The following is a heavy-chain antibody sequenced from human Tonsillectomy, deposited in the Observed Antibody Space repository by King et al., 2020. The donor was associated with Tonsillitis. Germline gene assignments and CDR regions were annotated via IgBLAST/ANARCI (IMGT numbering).Heavy chain of an antibody. CDR3: AGGSGWISEY. Sequence: VQLQESGPGLVKPSETLSLTCTVSGGSISDYYWNWIRRPPGKGLEWIGNIYYTGSTNYNPSLRSRVTISLDTSKNQFSLKLSSVNAADTAVYYCAGGSGWISEYWGQGTPVTVSS. CDR1: GGSISDYY. V-gene: IGHV4-59*01. CDR2: IYYTGST. J-gene: IGHJ4*02. D-gene: IGHD6-19*01.